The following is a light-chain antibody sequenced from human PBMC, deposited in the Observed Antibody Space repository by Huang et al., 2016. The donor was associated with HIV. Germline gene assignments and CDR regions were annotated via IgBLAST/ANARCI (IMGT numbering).Light chain of an antibody. CDR1: QGVGRN. CDR2: GAS. Sequence: IVMTQSPVTLSVSPGERATLSCRASQGVGRNLAWYQQKPGQAPRLLIYGASTRATGIPARFSGSGSGSEVTLTISSLQSEDFAVYYCQQYNNWPRTFGQGTKVEIK. V-gene: IGKV3-15*01. CDR3: QQYNNWPRT. J-gene: IGKJ1*01.